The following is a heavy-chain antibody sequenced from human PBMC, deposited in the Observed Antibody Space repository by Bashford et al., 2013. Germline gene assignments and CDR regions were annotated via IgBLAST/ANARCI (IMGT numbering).Heavy chain of an antibody. Sequence: SVKVSCKASGGTFSSYAISWVRQAPGQGLEWMGGIIPMFGTANYAQKFQGRVTITADESTRTAYMELSSLRSEDTAVYYCARQGPGGYYADWGQGTLVTVSS. CDR3: ARQGPGGYYAD. CDR1: GGTFSSYA. J-gene: IGHJ4*02. CDR2: IIPMFGTA. D-gene: IGHD3-22*01. V-gene: IGHV1-69*13.